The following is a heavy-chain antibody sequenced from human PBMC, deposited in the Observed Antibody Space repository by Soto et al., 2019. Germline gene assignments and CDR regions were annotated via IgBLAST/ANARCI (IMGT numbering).Heavy chain of an antibody. V-gene: IGHV4-59*12. Sequence: SETLSLTCTVSGGSISSYYWSWIRQPPGKGLEWIGYIYYSGSTNYNPSLKSRVTISVDTSKNQFSLKLSSVTAADTAVYYCARVEYSSSSPFDYWGQGTLVTVSS. D-gene: IGHD6-6*01. J-gene: IGHJ4*02. CDR3: ARVEYSSSSPFDY. CDR1: GGSISSYY. CDR2: IYYSGST.